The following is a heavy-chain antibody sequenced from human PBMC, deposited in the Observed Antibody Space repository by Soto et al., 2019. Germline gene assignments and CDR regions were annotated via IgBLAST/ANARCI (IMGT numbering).Heavy chain of an antibody. CDR2: INRDGVT. D-gene: IGHD2-2*02. Sequence: PSETLSLTCTVLGGSFSVYYWGWIRQPPGKGLEWIGEINRDGVTNYNPSLKSRLTISVDTSKNQFSLNLNSVTAADTAVYYCARTATQCSRTSCYTVSLDFWGQGTLVTVSS. V-gene: IGHV4-34*01. CDR1: GGSFSVYY. J-gene: IGHJ4*02. CDR3: ARTATQCSRTSCYTVSLDF.